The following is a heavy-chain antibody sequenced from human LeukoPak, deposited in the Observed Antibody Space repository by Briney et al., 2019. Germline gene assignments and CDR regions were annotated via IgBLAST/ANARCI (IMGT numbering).Heavy chain of an antibody. V-gene: IGHV4-38-2*02. J-gene: IGHJ4*02. CDR2: IYHSGST. CDR3: ARGTTALYYFDY. CDR1: GYSISSGYY. D-gene: IGHD1-7*01. Sequence: SETLSLTCTVSGYSISSGYYWGWIRQPPGKGLEWIGSIYHSGSTYYNPSLKSRVTIPVDTSKNQFSLKLSSVTAADTAVYYCARGTTALYYFDYWGQGTLVTVSS.